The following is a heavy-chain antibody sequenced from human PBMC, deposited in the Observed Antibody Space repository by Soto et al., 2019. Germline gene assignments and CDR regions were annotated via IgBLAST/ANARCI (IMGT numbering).Heavy chain of an antibody. CDR3: ARYMGDRPYYYGMDV. CDR1: GYSFTSYW. D-gene: IGHD1-26*01. V-gene: IGHV5-51*01. CDR2: IYPGDSDT. Sequence: GESLKISCKGSGYSFTSYWIGWVRQMPGKGLEWMGIIYPGDSDTRYSPSFQGQVTISADKSISTAYLQWSSLKASDTAMYYCARYMGDRPYYYGMDVWGQGTTVTVSS. J-gene: IGHJ6*02.